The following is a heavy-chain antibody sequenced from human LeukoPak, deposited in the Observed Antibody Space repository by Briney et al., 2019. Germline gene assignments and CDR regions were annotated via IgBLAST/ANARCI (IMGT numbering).Heavy chain of an antibody. J-gene: IGHJ4*02. Sequence: PGGSLRLSCEASGFXFGGSAISWVRQAPGKGLEWVSTIGGGGENTYYADSAKGRFTNSRDNSKNTVYLQMNSLRAEDTAVYYCAKVLSGSQDYWGQGTLVTVFS. CDR2: IGGGGENT. CDR1: GFXFGGSA. D-gene: IGHD1-26*01. V-gene: IGHV3-23*01. CDR3: AKVLSGSQDY.